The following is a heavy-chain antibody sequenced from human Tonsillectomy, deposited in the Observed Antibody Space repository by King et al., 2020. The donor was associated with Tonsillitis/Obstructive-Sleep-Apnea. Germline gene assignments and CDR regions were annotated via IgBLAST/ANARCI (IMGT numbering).Heavy chain of an antibody. D-gene: IGHD6-19*01. CDR1: GVTFSSYA. Sequence: VQLVESGGGVVQPGGSLRLSCAASGVTFSSYAMSWGRQAPGKGLEWVSAISGNGGNTYYADSVKGRFTISRDNSKNTLYLQVNSLRAEDTAVYLCGKEAPAVAGTVYVEDWGQGTLVTVSS. J-gene: IGHJ4*02. CDR3: GKEAPAVAGTVYVED. V-gene: IGHV3-23*04. CDR2: ISGNGGNT.